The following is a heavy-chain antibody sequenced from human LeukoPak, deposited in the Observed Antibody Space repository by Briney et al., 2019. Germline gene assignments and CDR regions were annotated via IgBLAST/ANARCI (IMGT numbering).Heavy chain of an antibody. Sequence: GGSLRLSCAAAGFTVSTSAMSWVRQAPGKGLEWVSGISGSGGGTYYADSVKGRFTISRDSSKNTLYLQMNSLRLDDTAVFYCTKVGSSPFDYWGQGTLVIVSS. J-gene: IGHJ4*02. CDR3: TKVGSSPFDY. CDR1: GFTVSTSA. D-gene: IGHD3-16*01. V-gene: IGHV3-23*01. CDR2: ISGSGGGT.